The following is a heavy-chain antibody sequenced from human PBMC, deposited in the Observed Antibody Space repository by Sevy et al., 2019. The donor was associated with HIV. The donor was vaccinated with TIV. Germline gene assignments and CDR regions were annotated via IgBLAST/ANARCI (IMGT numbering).Heavy chain of an antibody. D-gene: IGHD3-3*01. CDR2: IYSSGST. V-gene: IGHV4-4*07. J-gene: IGHJ5*02. CDR1: GDSISNYY. CDR3: ARELRRTIFGDLSPWFDP. Sequence: TLSLTCTVSGDSISNYYWSWIRQPAGKGLEWIGRIYSSGSTKYNPSLKSRVIMSVDTSKNQFSLKVISVTAADTAVYYCARELRRTIFGDLSPWFDPWGQGTLVTVSS.